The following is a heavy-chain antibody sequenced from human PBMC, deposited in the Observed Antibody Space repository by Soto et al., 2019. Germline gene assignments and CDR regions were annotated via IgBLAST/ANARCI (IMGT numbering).Heavy chain of an antibody. CDR1: GFTVSSKY. Sequence: VQLVESGGGLVQPGGSLRLSCAASGFTVSSKYMSWVRPAPGKGLEWVSLIQSGGPTYYADSVKGRFTISRDTSENTVHTAMDSLRAEDTAVYYGARDDVLCDGGRCYGVPLDVFGNGTTVTVSS. J-gene: IGHJ6*04. CDR3: ARDDVLCDGGRCYGVPLDV. D-gene: IGHD2-15*01. V-gene: IGHV3-66*01. CDR2: IQSGGPT.